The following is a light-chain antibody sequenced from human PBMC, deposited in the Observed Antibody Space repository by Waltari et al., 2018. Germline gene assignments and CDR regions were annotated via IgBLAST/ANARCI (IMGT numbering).Light chain of an antibody. CDR3: QQRRNWPLT. CDR1: QSVTNY. CDR2: DTS. Sequence: DIVLTQSPALLSLSPGERASLPCRASQSVTNYLAWYQQKPGQAPRLLIYDTSNRATGIPARFSGSGFATDFTLTISSLEPDDFAVYYCQQRRNWPLTFGGGTKVEIK. J-gene: IGKJ4*01. V-gene: IGKV3-11*01.